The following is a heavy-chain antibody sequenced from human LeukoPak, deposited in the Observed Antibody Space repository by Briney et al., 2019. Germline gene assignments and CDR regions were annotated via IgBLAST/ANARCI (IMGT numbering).Heavy chain of an antibody. Sequence: PGGSLRLSCAASGLTFSSAWMHWVRQTPGKRLVWISRIRSDGTATYADSVRGRFTISRDNAKNTLYLQMNSLRAEDTAVYYCANGDGFDYWGQGTLVTVSS. CDR1: GLTFSSAW. J-gene: IGHJ4*02. V-gene: IGHV3-74*01. CDR2: IRSDGTA. D-gene: IGHD2-8*01. CDR3: ANGDGFDY.